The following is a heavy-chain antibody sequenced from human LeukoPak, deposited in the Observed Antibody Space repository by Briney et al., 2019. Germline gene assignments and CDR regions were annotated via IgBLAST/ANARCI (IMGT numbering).Heavy chain of an antibody. CDR1: GFTFSSYW. J-gene: IGHJ6*02. CDR3: ARDQGFRELLYYYYGMDV. CDR2: IKQDGSEK. D-gene: IGHD3-10*01. Sequence: GGSLRLSCAASGFTFSSYWMSWVRQAPGKGLEWVANIKQDGSEKYYVDSVKGRFTISRDNAKNSLYLQMNSLRAEDTAVYYCARDQGFRELLYYYYGMDVWGQGTTVTVSS. V-gene: IGHV3-7*01.